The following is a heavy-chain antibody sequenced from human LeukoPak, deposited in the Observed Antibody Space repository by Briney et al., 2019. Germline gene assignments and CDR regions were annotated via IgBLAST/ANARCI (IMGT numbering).Heavy chain of an antibody. V-gene: IGHV1-69*13. Sequence: SVKVSCKASGGTFSSYAISWVRQAPGQGLEWMGGIIPIFGTANYAQKFQGRVTITADESTSTAYMGLSSLRSEDTAVYYCARGRVMGYYDSSGYYLDYWGQGTLVTVSS. CDR1: GGTFSSYA. CDR3: ARGRVMGYYDSSGYYLDY. J-gene: IGHJ4*02. CDR2: IIPIFGTA. D-gene: IGHD3-22*01.